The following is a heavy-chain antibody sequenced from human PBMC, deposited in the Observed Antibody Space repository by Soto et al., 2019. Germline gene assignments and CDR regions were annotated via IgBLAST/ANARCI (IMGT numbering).Heavy chain of an antibody. J-gene: IGHJ4*02. Sequence: PSETLSLTCTVSGGSISSYYWNWIRQPPGKGLEWIGYIYYNGNTNYNPSLKSRVTISVDTSKKQFSLKLNSVTAADTAVYYCAAVTSQGYFDYWGQGTLVTVSS. CDR1: GGSISSYY. CDR2: IYYNGNT. V-gene: IGHV4-59*08. CDR3: AAVTSQGYFDY.